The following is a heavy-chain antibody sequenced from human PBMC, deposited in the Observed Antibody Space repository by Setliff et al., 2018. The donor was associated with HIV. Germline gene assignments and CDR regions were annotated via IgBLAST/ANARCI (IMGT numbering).Heavy chain of an antibody. J-gene: IGHJ5*02. Sequence: PSETLSLTCAVSGGSISGYYWSWIRQPPGKGLEWIGSIYYSGSTYYNPSLKSRVTISVDTSKNQFSLKLSSVTAADTAVYYCATYADRESNRFDPWGQGILVTVSS. V-gene: IGHV4-59*05. CDR1: GGSISGYY. CDR3: ATYADRESNRFDP. CDR2: IYYSGST. D-gene: IGHD3-10*01.